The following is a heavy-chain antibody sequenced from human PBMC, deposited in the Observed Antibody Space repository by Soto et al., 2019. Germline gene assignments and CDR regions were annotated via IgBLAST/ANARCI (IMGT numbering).Heavy chain of an antibody. Sequence: SVKVSCKASGGTFSSYAISWVRQAPGQGLEWMGGIIPIFGTANYAQKFQGRVTITADESTSTAYMELSSLRSEDTAVYYCARERYSSSWTFPVDDYWGQGTLVTVSS. D-gene: IGHD6-13*01. CDR3: ARERYSSSWTFPVDDY. J-gene: IGHJ4*02. CDR1: GGTFSSYA. V-gene: IGHV1-69*13. CDR2: IIPIFGTA.